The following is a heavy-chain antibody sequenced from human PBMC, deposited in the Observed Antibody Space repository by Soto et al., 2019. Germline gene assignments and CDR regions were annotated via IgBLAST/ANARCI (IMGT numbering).Heavy chain of an antibody. J-gene: IGHJ5*02. D-gene: IGHD3-22*01. Sequence: QVQLVQSGAEVKKPGSSVKVSCKASGGTFSSYAINWVRQAPGQGLEWMGGIIPIFGTANYARKFQGRVTITADNSTSTAYMELSSLTSDDTAVYYCARGPHYYDSSGYGAGDDHWGQGTLVTVSS. CDR3: ARGPHYYDSSGYGAGDDH. CDR2: IIPIFGTA. V-gene: IGHV1-69*06. CDR1: GGTFSSYA.